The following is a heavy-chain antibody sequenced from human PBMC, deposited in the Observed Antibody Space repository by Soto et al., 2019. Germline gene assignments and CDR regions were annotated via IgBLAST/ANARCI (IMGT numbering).Heavy chain of an antibody. J-gene: IGHJ3*02. D-gene: IGHD2-21*02. CDR2: IYHSGRT. CDR3: ARGKYCGGDCGAFDI. V-gene: IGHV4-4*02. Sequence: PSETLSLTCAVSGGSISSSNWWSWVRQPPGKGLEWIGEIYHSGRTNYNPSLKSRVTISVDKSKNQFSLNLSSVTAADTAVYYCARGKYCGGDCGAFDIWGQATMVTVS. CDR1: GGSISSSNW.